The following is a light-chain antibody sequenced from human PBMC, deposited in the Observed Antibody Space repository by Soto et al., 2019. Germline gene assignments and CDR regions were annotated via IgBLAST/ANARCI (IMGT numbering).Light chain of an antibody. J-gene: IGKJ5*01. CDR3: EQYGSSPPSIT. V-gene: IGKV3-20*01. CDR2: GTS. CDR1: QSVSRSN. Sequence: EIVLTQSPDTLSLSPGERSTFSCMSSQSVSRSNLAWYQHKPGQAPRLLIYGTSNRATGIPDRFTGSGSGTDLTLTISSLEPEDFAVYYCEQYGSSPPSITFGQGTRLEIK.